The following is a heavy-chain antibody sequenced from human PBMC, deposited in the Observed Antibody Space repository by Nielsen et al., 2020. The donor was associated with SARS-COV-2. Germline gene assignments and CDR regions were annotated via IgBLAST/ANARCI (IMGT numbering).Heavy chain of an antibody. V-gene: IGHV3-48*02. J-gene: IGHJ6*02. CDR3: ARERTTVTTRFIFYYYGMDV. D-gene: IGHD4-17*01. CDR2: ISSSSSTI. Sequence: WIRQPPGKGLEWVSYISSSSSTIYYADSVKGRFTISRDNAKNSLYLQMNSLRDEGTAVYYCARERTTVTTRFIFYYYGMDVWGQGTTVTVSS.